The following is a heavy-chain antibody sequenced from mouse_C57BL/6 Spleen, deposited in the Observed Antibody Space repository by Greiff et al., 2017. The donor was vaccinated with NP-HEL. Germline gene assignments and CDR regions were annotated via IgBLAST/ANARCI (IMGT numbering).Heavy chain of an antibody. V-gene: IGHV3-6*01. CDR1: GYSITSGYY. Sequence: EVKLLESGPGLVKPSQSLSLTCSVTGYSITSGYYWNWIRQFPGNKLEWMGYISYDGSNNYNPSLKNRISITRDTSKNQFFLKLNSVTTEDTATYYCARDPTVVATSPYYAMDYWGQGTSVTVSS. CDR2: ISYDGSN. D-gene: IGHD1-1*01. J-gene: IGHJ4*01. CDR3: ARDPTVVATSPYYAMDY.